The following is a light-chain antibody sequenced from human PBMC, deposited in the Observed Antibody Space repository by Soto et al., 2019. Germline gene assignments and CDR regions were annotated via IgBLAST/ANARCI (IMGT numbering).Light chain of an antibody. J-gene: IGLJ2*01. Sequence: QSALAQPASVSGSPGQSITISCTGTTSDVGTYNYVSWYQQHPGKAPKVIIYEVSNRPSGVSNRFSASKSGNTASLTISGLQAEDEADYYCSSYTISTTLVVFGGGTMVTVL. CDR2: EVS. CDR3: SSYTISTTLVV. V-gene: IGLV2-14*01. CDR1: TSDVGTYNY.